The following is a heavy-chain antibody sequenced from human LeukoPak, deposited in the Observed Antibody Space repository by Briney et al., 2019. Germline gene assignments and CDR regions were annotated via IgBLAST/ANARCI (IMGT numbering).Heavy chain of an antibody. D-gene: IGHD3-3*01. CDR3: ARQLRFLEWLLNDY. CDR1: GYTFTSYG. J-gene: IGHJ4*02. Sequence: GASVKVSCKASGYTFTSYGISWVRQAPGQGLEWMGWINPNSGGTNYAQKFQGRVTMTRDTSISTAYMELSRLRSDDTAVYYCARQLRFLEWLLNDYWGQGTLVTVSS. CDR2: INPNSGGT. V-gene: IGHV1-2*02.